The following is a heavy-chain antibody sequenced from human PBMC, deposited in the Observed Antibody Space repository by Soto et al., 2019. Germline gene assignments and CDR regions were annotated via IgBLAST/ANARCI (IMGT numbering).Heavy chain of an antibody. D-gene: IGHD2-15*01. CDR2: ISAYNGNT. Sequence: QVQLVQSGAEVKKPGASVKVSCKASGYTFTSYGISWVRQAPGQGLEWMGWISAYNGNTNYAQKLQGRVTMTTDTXXSXAXXELRSLRSDDTAVYYCARDQVGGYCSGGSCSPFDHWGQGTLVTVSS. CDR3: ARDQVGGYCSGGSCSPFDH. V-gene: IGHV1-18*01. CDR1: GYTFTSYG. J-gene: IGHJ4*02.